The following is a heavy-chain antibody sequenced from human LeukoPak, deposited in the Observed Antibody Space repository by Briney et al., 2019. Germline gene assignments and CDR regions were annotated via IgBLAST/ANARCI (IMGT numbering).Heavy chain of an antibody. Sequence: GGSLRLSCAAAASTFSSHWKKWVRQAPGKGVEWVASIKADGSDNYYVDSVKGRFSIPRDNAKNSLFLQMNSLRTECTAVYYCARGGHFNFDYWGQGTLVIVSS. J-gene: IGHJ4*02. V-gene: IGHV3-7*01. CDR1: ASTFSSHW. CDR2: IKADGSDN. D-gene: IGHD5-12*01. CDR3: ARGGHFNFDY.